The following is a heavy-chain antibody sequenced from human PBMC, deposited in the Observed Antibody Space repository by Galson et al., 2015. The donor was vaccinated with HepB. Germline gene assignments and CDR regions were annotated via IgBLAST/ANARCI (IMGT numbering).Heavy chain of an antibody. CDR3: ARGHGGISAT. Sequence: SLRLSCAASGLTFNTYTVTWVRQARGQGLEWLSCISTSDDSVYYADSVKGRFSISIENSKSSVYLQMSSLRVEDTAVYFCARGHGGISATWGQGTLVTVSS. CDR2: ISTSDDSV. V-gene: IGHV3-21*05. D-gene: IGHD4-23*01. J-gene: IGHJ5*02. CDR1: GLTFNTYT.